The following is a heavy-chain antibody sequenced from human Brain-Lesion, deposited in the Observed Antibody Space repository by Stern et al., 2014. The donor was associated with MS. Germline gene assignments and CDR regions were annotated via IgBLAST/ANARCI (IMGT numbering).Heavy chain of an antibody. CDR2: IHDSGGT. CDR1: GGSISSSGYY. Sequence: QVQLVESGPGLVKPSQTLSLTCTVSGGSISSSGYYWSWIRQPPDKGLEWIGGIHDSGGTYYNPALTSRVTISMGTAKKQVSLELTFLTAADTAVYYCATTRWDLFTWNWFDPWGQGTLVTVSS. D-gene: IGHD1-26*01. J-gene: IGHJ5*02. CDR3: ATTRWDLFTWNWFDP. V-gene: IGHV4-61*02.